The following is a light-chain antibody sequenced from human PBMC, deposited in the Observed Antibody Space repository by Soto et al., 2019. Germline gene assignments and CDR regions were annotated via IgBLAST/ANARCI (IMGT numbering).Light chain of an antibody. CDR1: SSDIGTYDH. Sequence: ALTQPASVSGSPGQSITISCSGTSSDIGTYDHVAWFQQFPGKTPKLVIYSVSDRPSGVSYRFSGSKSGNTASLTISGLQADDEADYYCISYTVSRSYVFGTGTKVTVL. CDR2: SVS. CDR3: ISYTVSRSYV. J-gene: IGLJ1*01. V-gene: IGLV2-14*01.